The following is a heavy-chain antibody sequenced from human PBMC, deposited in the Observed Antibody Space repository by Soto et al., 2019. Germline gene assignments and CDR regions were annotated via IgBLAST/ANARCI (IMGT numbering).Heavy chain of an antibody. Sequence: QVQLVQSGAEVKKPGSSVKVSCKASGGSFSTYGISWVRQAPGQGLEWMGGVIPVFTTAKFATKLQGRVSITADESTYTAYMELSSLRSEDTAVYFCARDGVDVSRTTVRHGALDIWGQGTVVTVSS. CDR3: ARDGVDVSRTTVRHGALDI. V-gene: IGHV1-69*01. CDR1: GGSFSTYG. CDR2: VIPVFTTA. J-gene: IGHJ3*02. D-gene: IGHD4-17*01.